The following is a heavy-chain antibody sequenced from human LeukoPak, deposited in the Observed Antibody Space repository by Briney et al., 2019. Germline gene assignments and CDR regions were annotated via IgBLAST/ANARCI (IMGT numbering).Heavy chain of an antibody. D-gene: IGHD3-22*01. CDR2: IKQDGREK. CDR3: ARLHYYDSPYFDY. Sequence: PGGSLRLSCAAPGFTFSSYWMSWVGQSPGKGLEGVANIKQDGREKDYVDTVTGRFTISRDNAKNSLYLQMNSLRAEDTALYYCARLHYYDSPYFDYWGQGTLVTVSS. J-gene: IGHJ4*02. V-gene: IGHV3-7*05. CDR1: GFTFSSYW.